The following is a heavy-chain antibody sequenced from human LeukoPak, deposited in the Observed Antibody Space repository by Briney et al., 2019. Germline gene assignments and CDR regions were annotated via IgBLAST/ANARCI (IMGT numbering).Heavy chain of an antibody. CDR1: GFTFSSYA. V-gene: IGHV3-23*01. CDR3: ANLGSDEYYDSWSGYIY. D-gene: IGHD3-3*01. J-gene: IGHJ4*02. Sequence: PGGSLRLSCAASGFTFSSYAMSWVRQAPGKGLEWVSAISGSGGSTYYADSVKGRFTISRDNSKNTLYLQMNSLRAEDTAVYYCANLGSDEYYDSWSGYIYWGQGTLVTVSS. CDR2: ISGSGGST.